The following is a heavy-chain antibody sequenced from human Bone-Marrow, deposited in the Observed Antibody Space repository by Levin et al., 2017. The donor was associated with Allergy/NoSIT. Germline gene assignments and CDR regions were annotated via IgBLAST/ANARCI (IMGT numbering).Heavy chain of an antibody. Sequence: ASVKVSCKASGYTFTSYAMHWVRQAPGQRLEWMGWINAGNGNTKYSQKFQGRVTITRDTSASTAYMELSSLRSEDTAVYYCARDPIYPYYDFWSGYYKGRGYFDYWGQGTLVTVSS. CDR2: INAGNGNT. CDR1: GYTFTSYA. D-gene: IGHD3-3*01. CDR3: ARDPIYPYYDFWSGYYKGRGYFDY. V-gene: IGHV1-3*01. J-gene: IGHJ4*02.